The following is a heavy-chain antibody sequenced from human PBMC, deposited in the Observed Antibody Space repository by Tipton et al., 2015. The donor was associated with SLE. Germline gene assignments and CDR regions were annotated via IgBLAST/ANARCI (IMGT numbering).Heavy chain of an antibody. CDR1: GFTFNDYA. D-gene: IGHD5-12*01. CDR2: INWNSDNR. V-gene: IGHV3-9*01. CDR3: AKDIGNSGYLFDY. J-gene: IGHJ4*02. Sequence: SLRLSCVASGFTFNDYAMHWVRQAPGRGLEWVSGINWNSDNRGYADSVKGRFTISRDNAKNSLYLQINSLRPEDTALYYCAKDIGNSGYLFDYWGQGALATVSS.